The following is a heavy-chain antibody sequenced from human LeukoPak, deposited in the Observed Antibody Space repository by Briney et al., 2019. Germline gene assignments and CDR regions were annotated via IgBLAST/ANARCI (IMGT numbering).Heavy chain of an antibody. J-gene: IGHJ4*02. V-gene: IGHV3-21*01. CDR3: VRLRRNTDSSGYYYYYDY. D-gene: IGHD3-22*01. Sequence: NPGGSLRLSCEASQFSFSIYSFNWVRQAPGQGLEWVSSINKGATHMYYADSMKGRFTVSRDDAKNSLYLQMNSLRAEDTAVYYCVRLRRNTDSSGYYYYYDYWGRGTLVTVSS. CDR2: INKGATHM. CDR1: QFSFSIYS.